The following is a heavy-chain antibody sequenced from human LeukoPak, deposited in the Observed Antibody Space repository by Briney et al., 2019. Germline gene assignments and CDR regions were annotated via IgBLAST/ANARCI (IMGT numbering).Heavy chain of an antibody. Sequence: SETLCLTCAVSGGSISSGGYSWSWIRQPPGKGLEWIGYLYHSVSTYYNPSLKSRATISVDRSKNQFSLKQSSVTAADTAVYYCARVNVQSDWLIGIDMSYFDYWGQGTLVTVSS. D-gene: IGHD3-9*01. J-gene: IGHJ4*02. V-gene: IGHV4-30-2*01. CDR3: ARVNVQSDWLIGIDMSYFDY. CDR2: LYHSVST. CDR1: GGSISSGGYS.